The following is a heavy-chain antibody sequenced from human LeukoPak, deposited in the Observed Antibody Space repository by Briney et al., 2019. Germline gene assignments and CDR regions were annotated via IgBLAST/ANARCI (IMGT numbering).Heavy chain of an antibody. CDR3: ARQPYYDYVWGSYRYKDYFDY. Sequence: GESLKISCKGSGYSFTSYWIGWVRQMPGKGLEWMGIIYPGDSDTRYSPSFQGQVTISADKPISTAYLQWSSLKASDTAMYYCARQPYYDYVWGSYRYKDYFDYWGQGTLVTVSS. CDR1: GYSFTSYW. D-gene: IGHD3-16*02. V-gene: IGHV5-51*01. CDR2: IYPGDSDT. J-gene: IGHJ4*02.